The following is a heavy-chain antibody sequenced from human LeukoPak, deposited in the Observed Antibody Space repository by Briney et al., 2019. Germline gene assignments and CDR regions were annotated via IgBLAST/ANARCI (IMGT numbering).Heavy chain of an antibody. CDR2: ISAYNGNT. D-gene: IGHD6-13*01. CDR3: ARDQVAAAGPYYFDS. CDR1: GYPFTSYG. J-gene: IGHJ4*02. V-gene: IGHV1-18*01. Sequence: ASVKVSCKASGYPFTSYGFSWVRQAPGHGLEWMGWISAYNGNTNYAQKLQGRVTMTTDTSTSTAFMELRSLRSDDTAVYYCARDQVAAAGPYYFDSWGQGTLVTVSS.